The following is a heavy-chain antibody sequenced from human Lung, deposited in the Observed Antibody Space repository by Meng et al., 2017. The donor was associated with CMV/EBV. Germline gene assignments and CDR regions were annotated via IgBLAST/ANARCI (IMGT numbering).Heavy chain of an antibody. V-gene: IGHV3-21*01. J-gene: IGHJ2*01. Sequence: GESLKISCAASGLTFSSYSMNWVRQAPGKGLEWVSSISSSSSYIYYADSVKGRFTISRDNAKNSLYLQMNSLRAEDTAVYYCARDLSGIVVVVAADYWYLDLWGRGXLVTVSS. CDR2: ISSSSSYI. CDR3: ARDLSGIVVVVAADYWYLDL. D-gene: IGHD2-15*01. CDR1: GLTFSSYS.